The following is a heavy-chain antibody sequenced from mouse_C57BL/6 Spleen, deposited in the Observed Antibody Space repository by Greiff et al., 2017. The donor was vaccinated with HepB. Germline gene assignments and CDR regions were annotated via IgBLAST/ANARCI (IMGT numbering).Heavy chain of an antibody. CDR1: GYTFTSYG. CDR3: AREPKLTGTDYFDY. D-gene: IGHD4-1*01. J-gene: IGHJ2*01. CDR2: IYPRSGNT. V-gene: IGHV1-81*01. Sequence: QVQLQQSGAELARPGASVKLSCKASGYTFTSYGISWVKQRTGQGLEWIGEIYPRSGNTYYNEKFKGKATLTVDKPSSTAYMQLSSLTSEDSAVYYCAREPKLTGTDYFDYWGQGTTLTVSS.